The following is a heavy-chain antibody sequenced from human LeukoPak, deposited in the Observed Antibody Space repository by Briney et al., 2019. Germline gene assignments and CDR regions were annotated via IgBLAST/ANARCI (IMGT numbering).Heavy chain of an antibody. Sequence: GRSLRLSCAASGFTFNNAWMNWVRQAPGRGLEWVGRIKSKSAGGTIDYAAPVQGRFTISRDDSRNVVYLQMNSLKSEDTAVYYCSIDSRYNWNHLDCWGQGTLVTVSS. CDR2: IKSKSAGGTI. D-gene: IGHD1-1*01. CDR3: SIDSRYNWNHLDC. V-gene: IGHV3-15*01. CDR1: GFTFNNAW. J-gene: IGHJ4*02.